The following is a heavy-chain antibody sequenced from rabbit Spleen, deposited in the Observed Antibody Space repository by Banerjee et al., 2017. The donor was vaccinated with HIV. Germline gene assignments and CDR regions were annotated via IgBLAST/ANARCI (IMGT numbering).Heavy chain of an antibody. V-gene: IGHV1S40*01. J-gene: IGHJ3*01. Sequence: VESGGGLVQPGASLTLTCTASGFSFSSSSYMCWVRQAPGKGLEWIACIDTGSSGFTYFATWAKGRFTCSKTSSTTVTLQMTRLTAADTATYFCARDTSSSFSSYGMDLWGQGTLVTVS. CDR1: GFSFSSSSY. CDR2: IDTGSSGFT. CDR3: ARDTSSSFSSYGMDL. D-gene: IGHD1-1*01.